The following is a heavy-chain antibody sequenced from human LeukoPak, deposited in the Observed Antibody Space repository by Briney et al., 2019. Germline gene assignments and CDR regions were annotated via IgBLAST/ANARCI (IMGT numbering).Heavy chain of an antibody. D-gene: IGHD2/OR15-2a*01. V-gene: IGHV4-59*01. Sequence: SETLSLTCTVYGVSISSYYWSWIRQPPGKGLEWIGYIYYSGSTNYNPSLKSRVTISVDTSKNQFSLKLSSVTAADTAVYYCERVESNYYYYMDVWGKGTTVTVSS. CDR1: GVSISSYY. CDR3: ERVESNYYYYMDV. CDR2: IYYSGST. J-gene: IGHJ6*03.